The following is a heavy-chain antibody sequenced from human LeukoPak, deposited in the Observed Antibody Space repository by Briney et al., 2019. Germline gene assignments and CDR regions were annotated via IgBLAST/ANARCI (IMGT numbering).Heavy chain of an antibody. D-gene: IGHD3-3*01. CDR3: AKDFVYGSRFPRPLDY. V-gene: IGHV3-23*01. CDR2: ISNGGTNT. CDR1: GFTFSNYG. J-gene: IGHJ4*02. Sequence: PGGSLRLSCAASGFTFSNYGMTWVRQAPGMGLHWVSGISNGGTNTYYTDSVKGRFTISRDNSRNTLYLQMNSLRADDTARYYCAKDFVYGSRFPRPLDYWGQGTLVTVSS.